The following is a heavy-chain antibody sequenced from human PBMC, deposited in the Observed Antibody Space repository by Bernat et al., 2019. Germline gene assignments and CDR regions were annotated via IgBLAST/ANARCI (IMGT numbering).Heavy chain of an antibody. D-gene: IGHD3-9*01. V-gene: IGHV3-33*01. Sequence: QVQLVESGGGVVQPGRSLRLSCAASGFTFSSYGMHWVRQAPGKGLEWVAVIWYDGSNKYYADSVKGRFTISRDNSKNTLYLQMNSLRAEDMAVYYCARGGPRLRYFDWLIDYWGQGTLVTVSS. CDR1: GFTFSSYG. CDR2: IWYDGSNK. CDR3: ARGGPRLRYFDWLIDY. J-gene: IGHJ4*02.